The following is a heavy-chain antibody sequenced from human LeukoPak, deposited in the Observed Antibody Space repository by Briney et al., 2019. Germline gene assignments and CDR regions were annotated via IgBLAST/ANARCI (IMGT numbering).Heavy chain of an antibody. Sequence: ASVKVSCKASGYTFTSCGISWVRQAPGQGLEWMGWISAYNGNRNYAQKLQGRVTMTTDTSTSTAYMELRSLRSDDTAVYYCARGSYYGSGSYPYYYGMDVWGQGTTVTVSS. J-gene: IGHJ6*02. CDR1: GYTFTSCG. CDR3: ARGSYYGSGSYPYYYGMDV. D-gene: IGHD3-10*01. CDR2: ISAYNGNR. V-gene: IGHV1-18*01.